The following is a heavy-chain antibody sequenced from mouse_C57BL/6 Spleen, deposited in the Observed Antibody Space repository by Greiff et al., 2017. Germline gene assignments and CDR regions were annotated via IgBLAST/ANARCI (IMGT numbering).Heavy chain of an antibody. CDR2: ISGGGGNT. CDR3: ARHIYRDWYFDV. J-gene: IGHJ1*03. Sequence: DVQLVESGGGLVKPGGSLKLSCAASGFTFSSYTMSWVRQTPEKRLEWVATISGGGGNTYYPDSVKGRFTISRDNAKNTLYLQMSSLRSEDTALYYCARHIYRDWYFDVWGTGTTVTVSS. D-gene: IGHD2-12*01. CDR1: GFTFSSYT. V-gene: IGHV5-9*01.